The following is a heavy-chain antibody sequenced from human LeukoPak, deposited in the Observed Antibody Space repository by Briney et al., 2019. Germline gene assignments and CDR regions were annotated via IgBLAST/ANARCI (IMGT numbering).Heavy chain of an antibody. Sequence: MSSETLSLTCTVSGGSISSYYWSWIRQPPGKGLEWIGYIYYSGSTNYNPSLKSRVTISVDTSKNQFSLKLSSVTAADTAVYYCARDPASKAAAGSLDYWGQGTLVTVSS. D-gene: IGHD6-13*01. J-gene: IGHJ4*02. CDR2: IYYSGST. CDR3: ARDPASKAAAGSLDY. V-gene: IGHV4-59*01. CDR1: GGSISSYY.